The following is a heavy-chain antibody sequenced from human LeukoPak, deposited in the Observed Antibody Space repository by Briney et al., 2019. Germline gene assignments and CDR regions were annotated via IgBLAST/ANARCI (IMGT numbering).Heavy chain of an antibody. CDR3: ARGRNWFDP. CDR1: GGSFSGYY. CDR2: INHSGST. J-gene: IGHJ5*02. V-gene: IGHV4-34*01. Sequence: PSETLSLTCAVYGGSFSGYYWSWIRLPPGKGLEWIGEINHSGSTNYNPSLKSRVTISVDTSKNQFSLKLSSVTAADTAVYYCARGRNWFDPWGQGTLVTVSS.